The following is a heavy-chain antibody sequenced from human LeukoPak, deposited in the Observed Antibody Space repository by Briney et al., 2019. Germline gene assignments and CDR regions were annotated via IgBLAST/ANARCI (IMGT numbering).Heavy chain of an antibody. J-gene: IGHJ6*03. CDR3: ARSGRTSFYSYMDV. D-gene: IGHD1-7*01. CDR2: ISGSGGST. V-gene: IGHV3-23*01. CDR1: GFTFSTYA. Sequence: AGGSLRLSCAASGFTFSTYAMSWVRQAPGKGLEWVSAISGSGGSTFYADSVKGRFTISRDNSKNTLYLQMNSLRAEDTAVYYCARSGRTSFYSYMDVWGKGTTVTVSS.